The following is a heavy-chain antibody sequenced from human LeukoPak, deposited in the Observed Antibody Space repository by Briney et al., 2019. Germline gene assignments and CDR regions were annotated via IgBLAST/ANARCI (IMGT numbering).Heavy chain of an antibody. CDR1: GDSVSSNSAA. D-gene: IGHD3-10*01. CDR3: ARGGGAFDY. J-gene: IGHJ4*02. Sequence: KPSQTLSLTCAISGDSVSSNSAAWNWIRQFPSRGLEWLGRTYYRSKWNNDYAVSVKSRITINPDTSKNQFSLQLNSVTPKDTAVYYCARGGGAFDYWGQGTLVTVSS. V-gene: IGHV6-1*01. CDR2: TYYRSKWNN.